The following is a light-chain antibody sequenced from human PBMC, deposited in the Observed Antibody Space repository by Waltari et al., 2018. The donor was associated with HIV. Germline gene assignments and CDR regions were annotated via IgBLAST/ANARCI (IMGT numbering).Light chain of an antibody. J-gene: IGLJ1*01. Sequence: SYELTQPPSVSVSPGQTARLTCSGDALHIQTTSWYQQKPGQAPVLVIFEDTERPSGIPERFSGSTSGTTVTLIISGVQAEDEADYFCQSADTSGSVVFGGGTRVTVL. CDR1: ALHIQT. V-gene: IGLV3-25*03. CDR2: EDT. CDR3: QSADTSGSVV.